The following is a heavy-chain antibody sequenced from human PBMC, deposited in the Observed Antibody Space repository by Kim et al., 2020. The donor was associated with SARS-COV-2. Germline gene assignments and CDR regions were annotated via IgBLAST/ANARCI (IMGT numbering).Heavy chain of an antibody. D-gene: IGHD1-7*01. CDR1: GFTFSNAW. J-gene: IGHJ6*02. V-gene: IGHV3-15*01. Sequence: GGSLRLSCAASGFTFSNAWMSWVRQAPGKGLEWVGRIKSKTDGGTTDYAAPVKGRFTISRDDSKNTLYLQMNSLKTEDTAVYYCTTLNTAELELHPWYYYYYGMDVWGQGTTVTVSS. CDR3: TTLNTAELELHPWYYYYYGMDV. CDR2: IKSKTDGGTT.